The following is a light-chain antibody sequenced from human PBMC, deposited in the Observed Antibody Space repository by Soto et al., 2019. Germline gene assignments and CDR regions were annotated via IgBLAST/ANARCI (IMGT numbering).Light chain of an antibody. V-gene: IGLV1-44*01. J-gene: IGLJ1*01. CDR3: AAWDGSVPGSFV. CDR2: SNN. Sequence: QSVLTQPPSTCGTPGQSVTISCSGSSSNIGRNTVNWYQQLPGTAPKLLIYSNNQRPSGVPDRFSGSKSGTSASLAISGLQSEDEAEYYCAAWDGSVPGSFVFGTGTKVTVL. CDR1: SSNIGRNT.